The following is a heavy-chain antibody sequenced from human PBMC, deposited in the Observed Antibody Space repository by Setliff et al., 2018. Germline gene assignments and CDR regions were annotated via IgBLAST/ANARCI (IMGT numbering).Heavy chain of an antibody. J-gene: IGHJ6*03. V-gene: IGHV4-59*08. D-gene: IGHD3-16*01. CDR1: GGSISSYY. CDR2: IYYSGST. Sequence: PSETLSLTCTVSGGSISSYYWSWIRQPPGKGLEWIGYIYYSGSTNYNPSLKSRVTISVETSKNQFSLTLSSVNAADTAVYYCASLGGGYYYYYMDVWGKGTTVTVSS. CDR3: ASLGGGYYYYYMDV.